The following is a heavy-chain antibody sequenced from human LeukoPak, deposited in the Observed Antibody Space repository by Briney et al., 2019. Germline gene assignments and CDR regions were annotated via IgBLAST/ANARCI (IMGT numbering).Heavy chain of an antibody. Sequence: PGGSLRLSCAASGFTFSTYAMSWVRQAPGKGLEWVSVIYGGGNIYYADSVKGRFTISRDNSKNPLYLQMNSLRAEDTAVYYCARGAGYNYPYYFDYWGQGTLVTVSS. CDR3: ARGAGYNYPYYFDY. J-gene: IGHJ4*02. D-gene: IGHD5-24*01. V-gene: IGHV3-53*01. CDR2: IYGGGNI. CDR1: GFTFSTYA.